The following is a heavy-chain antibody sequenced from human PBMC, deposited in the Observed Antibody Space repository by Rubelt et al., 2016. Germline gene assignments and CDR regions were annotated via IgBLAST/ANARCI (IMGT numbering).Heavy chain of an antibody. CDR3: ASPPYDILTGYDYYYGMDV. CDR2: VTPKIDRT. D-gene: IGHD3-9*01. J-gene: IGHJ6*02. V-gene: IGHV1-69*04. CDR1: GDTFSSFG. Sequence: QVQLVQSGAEVKKPGASVKVSCKASGDTFSSFGLSWVRQAPGQGLEWMGRVTPKIDRTPYAQKFQGRGTIVADKSTTTGYMEVSGLLSQDTAVYYCASPPYDILTGYDYYYGMDVWGQGTTVTVSS.